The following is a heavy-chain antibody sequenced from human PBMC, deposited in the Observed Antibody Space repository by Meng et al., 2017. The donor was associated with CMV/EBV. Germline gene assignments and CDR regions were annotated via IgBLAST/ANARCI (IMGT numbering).Heavy chain of an antibody. CDR2: ISSSRSTT. CDR1: GFSFRLYE. V-gene: IGHV3-48*03. D-gene: IGHD3-3*01. Sequence: GGSLRLSCEASGFSFRLYEMNWVRQAPGKGLEWVSYISSSRSTTHYAESVKGRFTISRDNAKNSVYLQMNTLRAEDTAVYYCARDVFRGEAFDIWGQGTMVTVSS. CDR3: ARDVFRGEAFDI. J-gene: IGHJ3*02.